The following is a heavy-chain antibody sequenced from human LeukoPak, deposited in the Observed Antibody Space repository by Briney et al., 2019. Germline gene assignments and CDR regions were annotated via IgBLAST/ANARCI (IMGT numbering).Heavy chain of an antibody. D-gene: IGHD1-26*01. CDR2: IKSDGTTT. V-gene: IGHV3-74*01. CDR3: ARFPDSGNYLPFGH. J-gene: IGHJ4*02. Sequence: PGGSLRLSCAASGFTYSSYWMNWVRQAPGKGLVWVSRIKSDGTTTDYADSVKGRFTISRDNAKNTLYLQMNSLRAEDTAVYYCARFPDSGNYLPFGHWAQGTLVTVSS. CDR1: GFTYSSYW.